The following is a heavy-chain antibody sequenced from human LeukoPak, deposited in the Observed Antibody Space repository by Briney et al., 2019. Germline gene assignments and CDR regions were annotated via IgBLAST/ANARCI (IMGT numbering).Heavy chain of an antibody. J-gene: IGHJ4*02. CDR3: AREMNYDDYRTSDY. V-gene: IGHV1-2*02. D-gene: IGHD4-17*01. Sequence: ASVKVSCKSSGYTFTGYYMHWVRQAPGQGFEWMGKIVSNSGGTNYAQNFQGRVTMTRDTSISTVYMELISLRSDDTAVYYCAREMNYDDYRTSDYWGQGTLVTVSS. CDR1: GYTFTGYY. CDR2: IVSNSGGT.